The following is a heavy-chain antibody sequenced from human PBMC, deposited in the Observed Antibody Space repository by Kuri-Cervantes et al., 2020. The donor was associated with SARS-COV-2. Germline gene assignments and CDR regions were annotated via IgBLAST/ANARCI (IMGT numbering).Heavy chain of an antibody. CDR2: MNPDTGNS. CDR1: GYTFRNND. D-gene: IGHD2-2*01. V-gene: IGHV1-8*02. J-gene: IGHJ6*03. Sequence: ASVKVSCKASGYTFRNNDINWVRQASGQGLEWMGWMNPDTGNSGYAQKFRGRVTMTRDTSMTTAYMELRSLRSDDTAMYYCVRDIIVVVPGALYMDVWGKGTTVTVSS. CDR3: VRDIIVVVPGALYMDV.